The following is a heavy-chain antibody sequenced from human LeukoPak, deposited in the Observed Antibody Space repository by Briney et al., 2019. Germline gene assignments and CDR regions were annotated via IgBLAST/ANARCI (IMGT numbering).Heavy chain of an antibody. CDR3: ARGELFDYYYGMDV. CDR2: IWYDGSKK. D-gene: IGHD3-10*02. V-gene: IGHV3-33*01. J-gene: IGHJ6*02. Sequence: GGSLRLSCAASGFTFSSYGIHWVRQAPGKGLEWVAVIWYDGSKKYYADSVKGRFNISRDNSKNTLHLQMNSLRAEDTAVYYCARGELFDYYYGMDVWGRGTTVTVSS. CDR1: GFTFSSYG.